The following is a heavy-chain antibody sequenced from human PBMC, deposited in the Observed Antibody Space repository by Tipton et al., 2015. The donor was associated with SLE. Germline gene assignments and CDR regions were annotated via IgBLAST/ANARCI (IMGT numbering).Heavy chain of an antibody. D-gene: IGHD2-2*01. CDR1: GFTFGTYA. J-gene: IGHJ4*02. CDR2: ISRRGGGT. V-gene: IGHV3-23*01. Sequence: SLRLSCAASGFTFGTYAMSWVRQAPGKGLEWVSGISRRGGGTYNADSVTGRFTISRDNTKNTLYLQMDSLRVEDTAIYYCAKELIPGAGGALGVTTAGQPGPLDFWGQGTRVTVSS. CDR3: AKELIPGAGGALGVTTAGQPGPLDF.